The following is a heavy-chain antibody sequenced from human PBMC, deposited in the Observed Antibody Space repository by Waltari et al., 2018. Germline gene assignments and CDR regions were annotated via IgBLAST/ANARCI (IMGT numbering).Heavy chain of an antibody. CDR3: ARGGSGSFWY. V-gene: IGHV3-74*01. CDR1: GFTFGNYW. D-gene: IGHD1-26*01. CDR2: IDKDGSRI. J-gene: IGHJ4*02. Sequence: EVQLVESGGSLVQPGGSLSLSCSACGFTFGNYWMHWVRQGPGKGPVWVSRIDKDGSRIRYADSVRGRFTISRDNAKNTLYLQMDSLRAEDTAIYYCARGGSGSFWYWGQGILVTVSS.